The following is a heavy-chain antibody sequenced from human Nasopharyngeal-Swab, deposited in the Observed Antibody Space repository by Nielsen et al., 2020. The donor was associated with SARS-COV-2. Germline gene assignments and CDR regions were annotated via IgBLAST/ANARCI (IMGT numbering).Heavy chain of an antibody. J-gene: IGHJ3*02. Sequence: VRQAPGKGLEYISGITSNGGSTYSANSVKGRFTISRDNSKNTLYLQMGSLRSEDMAVYYCARDDVGGAFDIWGQGTMVTVSS. D-gene: IGHD3-16*01. CDR2: ITSNGGST. V-gene: IGHV3-64*01. CDR3: ARDDVGGAFDI.